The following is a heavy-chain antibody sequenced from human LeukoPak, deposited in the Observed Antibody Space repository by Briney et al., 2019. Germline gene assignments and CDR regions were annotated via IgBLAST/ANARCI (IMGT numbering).Heavy chain of an antibody. D-gene: IGHD1-26*01. Sequence: SVKVSCKASGGTFSSYAISWVRQAPGQGLEWMGGIIPIFGTANYAQKFQGRVTMTRDTSISTAYMELSRLRSDDTAVYYCARVASVGATNWFDPWGQGTLVTVSS. J-gene: IGHJ5*02. V-gene: IGHV1-69*05. CDR3: ARVASVGATNWFDP. CDR1: GGTFSSYA. CDR2: IIPIFGTA.